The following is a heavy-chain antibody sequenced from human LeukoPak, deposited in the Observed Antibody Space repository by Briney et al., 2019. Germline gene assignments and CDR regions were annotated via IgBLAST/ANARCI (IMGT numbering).Heavy chain of an antibody. CDR1: GFTFSSYA. Sequence: PGGSLRLSCAASGFTFSSYAMSWVRQAPGKGLEWVSAISGSGGSTYYADSVKGRFTISRDNSKNTLYLQMNSLRAEDTAVYYCAKGGTGGGDIVVVTAISFYHRGQGTLVTVSS. CDR2: ISGSGGST. V-gene: IGHV3-23*01. CDR3: AKGGTGGGDIVVVTAISFYH. D-gene: IGHD2-21*02. J-gene: IGHJ4*02.